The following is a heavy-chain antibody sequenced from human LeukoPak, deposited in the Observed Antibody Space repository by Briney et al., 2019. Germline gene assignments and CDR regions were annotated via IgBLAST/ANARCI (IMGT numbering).Heavy chain of an antibody. V-gene: IGHV3-23*01. CDR2: ISGSGGST. J-gene: IGHJ4*02. CDR3: AKDVGYCSSTSCYIFDY. CDR1: GFTFSSYA. D-gene: IGHD2-2*02. Sequence: GGSLRLSCAASGFTFSSYAMSWVRQAPGKGLEWVSAISGSGGSTYYADSVKGRFTISRDNSKNRLYLQMNSLRAEDTAVYYCAKDVGYCSSTSCYIFDYWGQGTLVTVSS.